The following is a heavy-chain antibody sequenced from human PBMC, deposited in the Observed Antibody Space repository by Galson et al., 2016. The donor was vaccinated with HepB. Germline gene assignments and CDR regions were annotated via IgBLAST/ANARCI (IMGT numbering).Heavy chain of an antibody. CDR3: TTRGGANN. CDR2: ISNDGSNK. D-gene: IGHD2-21*01. Sequence: SLRLSCAASGFTFSHYGIHWVRQAPGKGLEWVSFISNDGSNKYYGDSVKGRFTISRDNSKNTLSLQMNSLKTEDTAIYYCTTRGGANNWGQGTLVTVSS. V-gene: IGHV3-30*03. J-gene: IGHJ1*01. CDR1: GFTFSHYG.